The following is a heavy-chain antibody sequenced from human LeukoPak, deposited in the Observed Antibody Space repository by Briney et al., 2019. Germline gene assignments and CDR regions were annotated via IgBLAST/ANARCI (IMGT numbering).Heavy chain of an antibody. CDR2: IKQDGSEK. CDR3: VRGVDGHSSGRRIYYYYMDV. CDR1: GFTFSSYW. Sequence: GGSLRLSCAASGFTFSSYWMSWVRQAPGKGLEWVANIKQDGSEKYYVDSVKGRFTISRDNAKNTVYLEMSGLRAEDTAVYYCVRGVDGHSSGRRIYYYYMDVWGKGTTVTVSS. D-gene: IGHD6-19*01. J-gene: IGHJ6*03. V-gene: IGHV3-7*01.